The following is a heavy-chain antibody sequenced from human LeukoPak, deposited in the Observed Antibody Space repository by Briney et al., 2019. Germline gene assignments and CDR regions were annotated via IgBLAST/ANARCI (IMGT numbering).Heavy chain of an antibody. J-gene: IGHJ4*02. CDR1: GFTFSSYE. CDR2: ISSSGSTI. D-gene: IGHD3-22*01. V-gene: IGHV3-48*03. CDR3: AREASYYDSSGYYYALDS. Sequence: GGSLRLSCAASGFTFSSYEMNWVRQAPGKGLEWVSYISSSGSTIYYADSVKGRFTISRDNAKNSLYVQMNSLRAEDTAVYYCAREASYYDSSGYYYALDSWGQGTLVTVSS.